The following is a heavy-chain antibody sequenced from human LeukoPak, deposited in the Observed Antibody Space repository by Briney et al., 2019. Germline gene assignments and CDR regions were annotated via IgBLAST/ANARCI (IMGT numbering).Heavy chain of an antibody. CDR1: GFTFSSYG. D-gene: IGHD1-1*01. J-gene: IGHJ4*02. CDR2: ISYDGSNK. Sequence: PGGSLRLSCAASGFTFSSYGMHWVRQAPGKGLEWVAVISYDGSNKYYADSVKGRFTISRDNSKNTLYLQMNSLRAEDTAVYYCARAWTAHFDYWGQGTLVTVSS. V-gene: IGHV3-30*03. CDR3: ARAWTAHFDY.